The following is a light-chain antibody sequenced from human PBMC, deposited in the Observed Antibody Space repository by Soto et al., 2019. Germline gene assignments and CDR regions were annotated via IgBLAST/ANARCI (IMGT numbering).Light chain of an antibody. CDR1: QSVPKNY. CDR2: GPS. CDR3: HQYATSPRT. Sequence: EIVLTQSPGTLSLSPGERATLSCRASQSVPKNYLAWYQHKPGQAPRLLIYGPSSRATGIPDRFSGSGSGTDFTLSISRLEPEDFAVYSCHQYATSPRTFGQGTKVEIK. V-gene: IGKV3-20*01. J-gene: IGKJ1*01.